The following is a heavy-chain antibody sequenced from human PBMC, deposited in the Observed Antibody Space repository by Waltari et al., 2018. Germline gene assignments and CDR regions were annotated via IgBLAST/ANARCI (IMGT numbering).Heavy chain of an antibody. CDR1: GFTFGAYG. D-gene: IGHD1-1*01. V-gene: IGHV3-21*06. J-gene: IGHJ4*02. CDR3: ARGGAFSGNCLDY. Sequence: EVQLVESGGGLVKPGGSLRLSWIASGFTFGAYGMNWVRQAPGKGLEWVSSISKDSIYIFYADSVKGRFTISRDNAKNSLYLQMDSLRAEDTAVYYCARGGAFSGNCLDYWGQGAPVTVSS. CDR2: ISKDSIYI.